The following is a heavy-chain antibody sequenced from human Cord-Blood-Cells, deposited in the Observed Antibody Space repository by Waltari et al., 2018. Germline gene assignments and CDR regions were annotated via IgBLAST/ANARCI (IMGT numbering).Heavy chain of an antibody. CDR1: GGSISSSSYY. CDR3: ARRGAARPFDY. J-gene: IGHJ4*02. D-gene: IGHD6-6*01. Sequence: QLQLQESGPGLVKPSETLSLTCTVSGGSISSSSYYWGWIRQPPGKGLEWIGSIYYRGSTYSNPSLKSRVTISVDTSKNQFSLKLSSVTAADTAVYYCARRGAARPFDYWGQGTLVTVSS. V-gene: IGHV4-39*01. CDR2: IYYRGST.